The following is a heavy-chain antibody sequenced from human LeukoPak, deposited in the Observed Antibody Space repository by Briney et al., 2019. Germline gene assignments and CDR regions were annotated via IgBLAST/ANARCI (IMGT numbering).Heavy chain of an antibody. CDR3: AQASGTEFLYSRVFLS. CDR2: VGGSGDQT. J-gene: IGHJ5*02. CDR1: GLTFTTYA. D-gene: IGHD3-10*01. V-gene: IGHV3-23*01. Sequence: GGSLRLSCTASGLTFTTYAIPWVRQTPGKGLEWVLGVGGSGDQTYYADSVRASFTVSRDNSQNTVSLQMNSLRPEDTAVYFCAQASGTEFLYSRVFLSWGRGTLVTVSS.